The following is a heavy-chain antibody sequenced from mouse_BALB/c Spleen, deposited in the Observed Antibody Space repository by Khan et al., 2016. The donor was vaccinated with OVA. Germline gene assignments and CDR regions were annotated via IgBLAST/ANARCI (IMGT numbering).Heavy chain of an antibody. V-gene: IGHV5-17*02. CDR3: TRLAYYYDSEGFAY. J-gene: IGHJ3*01. CDR2: ISSGSSTI. Sequence: EVELVESGGGLVQPGGSRKLSCAASGFTFSNFGMHWVRQAPKKGLEWVAYISSGSSTIYYVDTVKGRFTISRDNPKNTLFLQMNSLKSEDTAMFYCTRLAYYYDSEGFAYWGQGTLVTVSA. D-gene: IGHD1-1*01. CDR1: GFTFSNFG.